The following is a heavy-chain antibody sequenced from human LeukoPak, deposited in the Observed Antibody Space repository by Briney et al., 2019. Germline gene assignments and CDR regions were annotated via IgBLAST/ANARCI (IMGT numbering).Heavy chain of an antibody. D-gene: IGHD2-8*01. CDR2: INPNSGGT. J-gene: IGHJ4*02. V-gene: IGHV1-2*02. Sequence: ASVKVSCKASGYTFTGYYMHWVRQAPGQGLEWMGWINPNSGGTNYAQKFQGRVTMTTDTSTSTAYMELSRLRSDDTAVYYCARWRNYCTNGVCFQFIDYWGQGTLVTVSS. CDR1: GYTFTGYY. CDR3: ARWRNYCTNGVCFQFIDY.